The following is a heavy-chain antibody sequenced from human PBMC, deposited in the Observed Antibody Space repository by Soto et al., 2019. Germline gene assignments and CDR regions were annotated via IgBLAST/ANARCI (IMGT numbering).Heavy chain of an antibody. D-gene: IGHD3-22*01. CDR3: ARLSKSPDPCYYDSSGPGGGFDP. J-gene: IGHJ5*02. V-gene: IGHV2-70*01. CDR2: IDWNDDK. CDR1: GFSLSTSGMC. Sequence: VSGPTLVNPTQTLTLTCTFSGFSLSTSGMCVSWIRQPPGKALEWLALIDWNDDKYYSTSLKTRLTISKDTSKNQVVLTMTNMDLVDTATYYCARLSKSPDPCYYDSSGPGGGFDPWGQGTLVTVSS.